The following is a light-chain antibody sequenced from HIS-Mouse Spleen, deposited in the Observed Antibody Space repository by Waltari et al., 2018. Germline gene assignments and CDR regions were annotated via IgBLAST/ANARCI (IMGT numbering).Light chain of an antibody. CDR1: ALPNKY. V-gene: IGLV3-10*01. J-gene: IGLJ2*01. CDR3: YSTDSSGNHRV. Sequence: SYDLTPPPSVSVSPGQTARITCPGDALPNKYAYWYQQKSGQAPGLVTYEDSKRPSGIPERFSGSSSGTMATLTISGAQVEDEADYYCYSTDSSGNHRVFGGGTKLTVL. CDR2: EDS.